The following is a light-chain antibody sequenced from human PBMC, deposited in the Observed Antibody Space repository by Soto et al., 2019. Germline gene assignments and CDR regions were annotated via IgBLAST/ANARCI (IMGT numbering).Light chain of an antibody. CDR2: DAS. Sequence: DIQMTQSPSTLSASVGDRVTITCRASQSISSWLAWYQQKPGKAPKLLIYDASSLESGVPSRFSGSGSGTVFTLTISSLQPDDFATYYCQQYNSPVTFGQGTKLEIK. J-gene: IGKJ2*01. V-gene: IGKV1-5*01. CDR1: QSISSW. CDR3: QQYNSPVT.